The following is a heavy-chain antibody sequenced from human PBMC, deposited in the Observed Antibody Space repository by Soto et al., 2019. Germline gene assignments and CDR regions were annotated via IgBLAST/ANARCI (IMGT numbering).Heavy chain of an antibody. CDR3: ARYYDSSGYYYAFDY. D-gene: IGHD3-22*01. J-gene: IGHJ4*02. CDR2: IYSGGST. V-gene: IGHV3-53*01. CDR1: GFTVSSNY. Sequence: GGSLRLSCAASGFTVSSNYMSWVRQAPGKGLEWVSVIYSGGSTYYADSVKGRFTISRDNSKNTLYLQMNSLRAEDTAVYYCARYYDSSGYYYAFDYWGQGTLVTVSS.